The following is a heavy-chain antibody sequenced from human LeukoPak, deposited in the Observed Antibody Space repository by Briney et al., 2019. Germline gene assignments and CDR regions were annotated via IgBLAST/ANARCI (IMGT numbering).Heavy chain of an antibody. CDR3: ARDVAAAGAWFDP. CDR1: GFIFDDYG. J-gene: IGHJ5*02. Sequence: GGSLRLSCAASGFIFDDYGMSWVRQAPGKGLECVSGINWNGGSTGYADSVKGRFTISRDNAKNSLYLQMNSLRAEDTAVYYCARDVAAAGAWFDPWGQGTLVTVSS. D-gene: IGHD6-13*01. CDR2: INWNGGST. V-gene: IGHV3-20*04.